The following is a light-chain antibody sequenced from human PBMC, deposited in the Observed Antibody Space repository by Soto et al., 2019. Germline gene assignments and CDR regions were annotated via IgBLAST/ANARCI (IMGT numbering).Light chain of an antibody. Sequence: EIVLTQSPDTLSLSSGERATLSCRASQSVRSNYLAWYQQKPGQAPRLLIYGASSRATGIPDRFGGSGSGTDFTLTISRLEPEDFAEYYCQQYASSPLTFGGGTKVEIK. CDR1: QSVRSNY. V-gene: IGKV3-20*01. J-gene: IGKJ4*01. CDR2: GAS. CDR3: QQYASSPLT.